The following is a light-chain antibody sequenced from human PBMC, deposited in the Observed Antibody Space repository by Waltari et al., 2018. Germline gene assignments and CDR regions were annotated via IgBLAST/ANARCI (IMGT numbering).Light chain of an antibody. Sequence: QSALTQPASVSGSPGQSLTMSRTGTSRDIGSYNLVSWSQQHPGKAPKLLIYEGSRRPSGVSNRFSGSKSGNTASLTISGLQAEDEAYYYCCSFASPNTVIFGGGTKLTVL. CDR2: EGS. CDR3: CSFASPNTVI. J-gene: IGLJ2*01. V-gene: IGLV2-23*03. CDR1: SRDIGSYNL.